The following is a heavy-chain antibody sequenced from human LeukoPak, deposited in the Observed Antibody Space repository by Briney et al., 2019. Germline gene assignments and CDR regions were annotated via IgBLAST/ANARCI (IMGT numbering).Heavy chain of an antibody. CDR2: ISGSGGNT. V-gene: IGHV3-23*01. J-gene: IGHJ4*02. D-gene: IGHD6-19*01. CDR3: AKAPIAVAGRFDY. CDR1: GFTFNNYA. Sequence: GGSLRLSCADSGFTFNNYAMSWVRQAPGKGLEWVSAISGSGGNTYYADSVKGRFTISRDNSKNTLYLQMDSLRAEDTAVYYCAKAPIAVAGRFDYWGQGPRSPSPQ.